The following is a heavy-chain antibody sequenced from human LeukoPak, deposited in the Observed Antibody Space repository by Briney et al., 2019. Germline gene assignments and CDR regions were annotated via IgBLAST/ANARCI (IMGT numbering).Heavy chain of an antibody. D-gene: IGHD3-3*01. CDR1: GGSISSYY. Sequence: SETLSLTCTVSGGSISSYYWSWIRQPAGKGLEWIGRIYGSGGTNYNSSLKSRVTMSADTSKNQFSLKLNSVTAADTAVYYCAREGVRIFGVVIPYYMDVWGKGTTVTVSS. CDR2: IYGSGGT. J-gene: IGHJ6*03. V-gene: IGHV4-4*07. CDR3: AREGVRIFGVVIPYYMDV.